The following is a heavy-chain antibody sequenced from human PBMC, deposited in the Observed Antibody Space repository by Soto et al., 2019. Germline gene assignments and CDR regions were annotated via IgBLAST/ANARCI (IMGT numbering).Heavy chain of an antibody. D-gene: IGHD3-3*01. CDR2: ISGSGGST. CDR3: AKAAHFLEWLLSTLPSYGMDV. CDR1: GFTFSSYA. V-gene: IGHV3-23*01. J-gene: IGHJ6*02. Sequence: GGSLRLSCAASGFTFSSYAMSWVRQAPGKGLEWVSAISGSGGSTYYADSVKGRFTISRDNSKNTLYLQMNSLRAEDTAVYYCAKAAHFLEWLLSTLPSYGMDVWGQGTTVTVSS.